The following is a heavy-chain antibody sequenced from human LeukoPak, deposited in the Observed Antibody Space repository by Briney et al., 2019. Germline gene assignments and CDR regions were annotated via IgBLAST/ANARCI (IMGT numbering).Heavy chain of an antibody. J-gene: IGHJ4*02. Sequence: GGSLRLSCAVSGFTFSSYDMNWVRQAPGKGVEWVSYISTRGSSRSYADSVKGRFTISRDNAKNSLYLQMHSLRADDTAVYYCARDSTGSYFRLGYWGQGTLVTVSS. D-gene: IGHD1-26*01. CDR2: ISTRGSSR. V-gene: IGHV3-48*03. CDR1: GFTFSSYD. CDR3: ARDSTGSYFRLGY.